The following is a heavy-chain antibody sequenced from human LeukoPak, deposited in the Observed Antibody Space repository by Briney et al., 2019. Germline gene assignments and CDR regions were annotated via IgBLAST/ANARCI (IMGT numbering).Heavy chain of an antibody. CDR3: ARGQYYYDSSGYYYPNWFDP. Sequence: SETLSLTCAVYGGSFSGYYWSWIRQPPGKGLEWIGEINHSGSTNYNPSLKSRVTISVDTSKNQFSLKLSSVTAADTAVYYCARGQYYYDSSGYYYPNWFDPWGQGTLVTVSS. V-gene: IGHV4-34*01. J-gene: IGHJ5*02. CDR2: INHSGST. CDR1: GGSFSGYY. D-gene: IGHD3-22*01.